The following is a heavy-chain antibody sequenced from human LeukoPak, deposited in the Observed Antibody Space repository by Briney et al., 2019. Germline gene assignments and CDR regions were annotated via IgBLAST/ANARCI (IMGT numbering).Heavy chain of an antibody. V-gene: IGHV4-39*01. CDR1: GGAISSSSYY. J-gene: IGHJ3*02. Sequence: PSETLSLTCTVSGGAISSSSYYWGWIRQPPGKGLEWIGSIYYSGSTYYNPSLKSRVTISVYTSKHQSSLKLSSVTAAATAVYYCASSTGLRAAFDIWGKGTMVT. D-gene: IGHD4-17*01. CDR2: IYYSGST. CDR3: ASSTGLRAAFDI.